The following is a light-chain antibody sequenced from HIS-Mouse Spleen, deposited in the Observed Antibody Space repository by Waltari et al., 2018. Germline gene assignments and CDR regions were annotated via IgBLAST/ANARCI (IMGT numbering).Light chain of an antibody. CDR3: QQRSNWPPYT. Sequence: EILLTQSPATLSLSPVERATLSCRASQSVSSYLAWYQQKPGQAPRLLIYDASNRATGIPARFSGSGSGTDFTLTLSSLEPEDFAVYYCQQRSNWPPYTFGQGTKLEIK. J-gene: IGKJ2*01. CDR1: QSVSSY. V-gene: IGKV3-11*01. CDR2: DAS.